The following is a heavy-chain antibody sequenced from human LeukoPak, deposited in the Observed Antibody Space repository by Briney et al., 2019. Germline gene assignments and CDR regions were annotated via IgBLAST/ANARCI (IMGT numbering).Heavy chain of an antibody. J-gene: IGHJ4*02. Sequence: SETLSLTCTVSGGTIGSINYYWAWIRQPPGKGLEWIGTIYYSGSTNYNPSLKSRITISVDTSKNQFSLKLSSVTAADTGVYYCARHGEYSSGWPYYFDYWGQGTLVTVSS. D-gene: IGHD6-19*01. CDR3: ARHGEYSSGWPYYFDY. V-gene: IGHV4-39*01. CDR2: IYYSGST. CDR1: GGTIGSINYY.